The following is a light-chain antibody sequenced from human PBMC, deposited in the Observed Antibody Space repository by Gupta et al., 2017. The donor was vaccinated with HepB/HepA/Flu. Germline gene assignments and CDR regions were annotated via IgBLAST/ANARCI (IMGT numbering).Light chain of an antibody. V-gene: IGLV2-23*02. CDR2: EVT. J-gene: IGLJ1*01. Sequence: QSALTQPASVSGSPGQSITISCIGTSSDVGNYNRVSWYQQHPGRAPKLIIYEVTERPSGVSHRLSGSKSGNSASLTISGLQAEDEADYYCCSYTGSNTLYVFGSGTRVTVL. CDR3: CSYTGSNTLYV. CDR1: SSDVGNYNR.